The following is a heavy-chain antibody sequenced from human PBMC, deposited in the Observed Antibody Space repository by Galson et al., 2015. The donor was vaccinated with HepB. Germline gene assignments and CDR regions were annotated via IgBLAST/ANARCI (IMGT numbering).Heavy chain of an antibody. J-gene: IGHJ6*03. V-gene: IGHV4-31*03. CDR2: IYYSGST. Sequence: TLSLTCTVSGGSISSGGYYWSWIRQHPGKGLEWIGYIYYSGSTYYNPSLKSRVTISVDTSKNQFSLKLSSVTAADTAVYYCARGPSYYDFWSGYQTYYYYYMDVWGKGTTVTVSS. CDR3: ARGPSYYDFWSGYQTYYYYYMDV. CDR1: GGSISSGGYY. D-gene: IGHD3-3*01.